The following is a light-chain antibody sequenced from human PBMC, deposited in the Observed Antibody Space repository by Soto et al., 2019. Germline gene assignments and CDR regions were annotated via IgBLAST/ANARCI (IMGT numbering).Light chain of an antibody. CDR2: GSS. Sequence: IVLTQSPATLSVSPGERVTLSCRARENVGTNLAWYQQRPGQPPRLLIYGSSTRATGISATFSWSGSRTEFTLTISSLQSEESAVYYCQQYNNWGLSFGGVTRVEIK. V-gene: IGKV3D-15*01. CDR1: ENVGTN. J-gene: IGKJ4*01. CDR3: QQYNNWGLS.